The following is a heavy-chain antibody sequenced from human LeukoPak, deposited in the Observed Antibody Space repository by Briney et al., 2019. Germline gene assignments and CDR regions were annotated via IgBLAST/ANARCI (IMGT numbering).Heavy chain of an antibody. CDR1: GFTFSSYW. Sequence: GGSLRLSCAVSGFTFSSYWMTWVRQAPGKGLEWVAKIKEDGSEKYYVDSVEGRFTVSRGNVKNSLFLQMNSLRAEDTAAYYCARLHSAIYYGDAFDIWGQGTMVTVSS. J-gene: IGHJ3*02. CDR2: IKEDGSEK. CDR3: ARLHSAIYYGDAFDI. V-gene: IGHV3-7*03. D-gene: IGHD1-26*01.